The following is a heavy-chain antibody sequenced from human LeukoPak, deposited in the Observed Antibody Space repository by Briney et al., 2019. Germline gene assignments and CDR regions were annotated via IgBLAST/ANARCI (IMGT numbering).Heavy chain of an antibody. V-gene: IGHV3-23*01. CDR3: AKDRGIAEQQLVTLFDY. CDR1: GFTFSSYA. Sequence: PGGSLRLSCAASGFTFSSYAMSWVRQAPGKGLEWVSAISGSGGSTYYADSVKGRFTISRDNSKNTLYLQMNSLRAEDTAVYYCAKDRGIAEQQLVTLFDYWGQGTLVTVSS. D-gene: IGHD6-13*01. J-gene: IGHJ4*02. CDR2: ISGSGGST.